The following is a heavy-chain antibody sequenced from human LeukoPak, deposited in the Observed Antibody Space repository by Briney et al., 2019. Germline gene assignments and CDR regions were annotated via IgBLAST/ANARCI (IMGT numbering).Heavy chain of an antibody. J-gene: IGHJ6*02. CDR2: IKQDGSEK. V-gene: IGHV3-7*03. D-gene: IGHD3-22*01. CDR3: ARDSDTVGITMIVSERHYGMDV. Sequence: PGGSLRLSCATSGFTFSSYWMSWVRQAPGKGLEWVANIKQDGSEKYYVDSVKGRFTISRDNAKNSLYLQMNSLRSEDTAVYYCARDSDTVGITMIVSERHYGMDVWGQGTTVTVSS. CDR1: GFTFSSYW.